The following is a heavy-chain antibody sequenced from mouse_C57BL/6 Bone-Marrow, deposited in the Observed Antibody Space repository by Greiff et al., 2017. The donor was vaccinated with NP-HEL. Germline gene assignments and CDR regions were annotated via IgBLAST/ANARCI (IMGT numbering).Heavy chain of an antibody. J-gene: IGHJ1*03. D-gene: IGHD2-2*01. Sequence: EVQLQESGGGLVQPGGSLKLSCAASGFTFSDYGMAWVRQAPRKGPEWVAFISNLAYSIYYADTVTGRFTISRENAKNTLYLEMSSLRSEDTAMYYCARHGYDWYFDVWGTGTTVTVSS. CDR1: GFTFSDYG. V-gene: IGHV5-15*01. CDR2: ISNLAYSI. CDR3: ARHGYDWYFDV.